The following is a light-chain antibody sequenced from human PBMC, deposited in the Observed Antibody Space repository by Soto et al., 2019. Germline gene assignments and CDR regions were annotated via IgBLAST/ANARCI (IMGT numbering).Light chain of an antibody. CDR2: DAS. V-gene: IGKV1-33*01. CDR3: QQYDTLLQT. CDR1: QDISNY. Sequence: DIQMTQSPSSLSASVGDRVTITCQASQDISNYLNWYQQKPGKAPKLLIYDASNLETGVPSRFSGSGSGTDFTFTISSLQPEDIATYYCQQYDTLLQTFGQGTKLEIK. J-gene: IGKJ2*01.